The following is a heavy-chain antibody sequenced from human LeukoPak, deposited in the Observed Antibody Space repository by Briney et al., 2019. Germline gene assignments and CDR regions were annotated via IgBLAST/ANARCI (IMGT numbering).Heavy chain of an antibody. J-gene: IGHJ4*02. Sequence: GGSLRLSCAASGFTFRNYGMHWVRQAPGKGLEWVAVLSSDGSNKYYSDSVKGRFTISRDNSKNTLYLQMNSLRAEDTAIYYCAREDDWNYEDYWGQGTLVTVSS. V-gene: IGHV3-30*03. CDR2: LSSDGSNK. CDR1: GFTFRNYG. CDR3: AREDDWNYEDY. D-gene: IGHD1-7*01.